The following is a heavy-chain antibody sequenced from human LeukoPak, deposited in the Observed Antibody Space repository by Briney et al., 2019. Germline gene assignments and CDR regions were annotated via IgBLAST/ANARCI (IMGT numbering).Heavy chain of an antibody. CDR3: ARVDILTGYYFFDS. D-gene: IGHD3-9*01. Sequence: ASVRVSCKASGCTFTSYAISWVRQAPGQGLEWMGWISADNGNTYYTQNFQGRVSMTTDTSTSTAYMEVRSLRSDDTAVFYCARVDILTGYYFFDSWGQGTLVTVSS. CDR2: ISADNGNT. CDR1: GCTFTSYA. V-gene: IGHV1-18*01. J-gene: IGHJ4*02.